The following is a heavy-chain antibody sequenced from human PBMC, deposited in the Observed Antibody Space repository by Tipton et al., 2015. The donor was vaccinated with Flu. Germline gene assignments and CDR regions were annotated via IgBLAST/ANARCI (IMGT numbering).Heavy chain of an antibody. D-gene: IGHD5-12*01. J-gene: IGHJ6*02. CDR1: GGSIVDSSYY. CDR3: ARRGGGYKYLYGMDV. Sequence: LRLSCSVSGGSIVDSSYYWDWIRQPPGKGLEWIGSIYYYGNTHYNPSLKTRVTMSVDTSKNHFSLKLSSVTAADTAVYYCARRGGGYKYLYGMDVWGQGTTVTVSS. V-gene: IGHV4-39*02. CDR2: IYYYGNT.